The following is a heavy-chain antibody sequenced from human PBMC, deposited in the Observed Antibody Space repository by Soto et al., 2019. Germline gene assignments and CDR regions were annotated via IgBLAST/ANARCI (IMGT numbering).Heavy chain of an antibody. CDR2: MSYDGRNK. J-gene: IGHJ4*02. CDR1: GFTFSSYA. CDR3: AGGSGNTPGYPLVY. D-gene: IGHD3-9*01. Sequence: QVQLVESGGAVVQPGRSLRLSCAASGFTFSSYAMHWVRQAPGKGLEWVALMSYDGRNKNYADSVKGRFTISRDNSENTLYLQMNLLRGEDAAVYYCAGGSGNTPGYPLVYCGQGTLVTVSS. V-gene: IGHV3-30-3*01.